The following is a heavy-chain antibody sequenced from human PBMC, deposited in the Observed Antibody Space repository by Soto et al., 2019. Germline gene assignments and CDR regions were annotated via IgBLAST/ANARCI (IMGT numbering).Heavy chain of an antibody. Sequence: LRLSCAASGFTFSGSSMHWVRQASGKGLEWVGRIRGKTDTYATAYAAPVRGRFTISRDDSKNTAYLQMNSLKTEDTAVYFCTKRIGAYAMDVWGQGTTVTAP. D-gene: IGHD6-13*01. V-gene: IGHV3-73*01. CDR3: TKRIGAYAMDV. CDR2: IRGKTDTYAT. J-gene: IGHJ6*02. CDR1: GFTFSGSS.